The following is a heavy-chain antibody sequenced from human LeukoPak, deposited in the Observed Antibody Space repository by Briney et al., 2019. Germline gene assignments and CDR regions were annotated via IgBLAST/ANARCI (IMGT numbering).Heavy chain of an antibody. CDR2: INPSGGST. D-gene: IGHD2-15*01. J-gene: IGHJ3*02. Sequence: ASVKVSCKASGYTFTSYYMHWVRQAPGQGLEWMGIINPSGGSTSYAQKFQGRVTMTRDTSTSTVYMELSSLRSEDTAVYYCARASRYCSGGSCYLGAFDIWGQGTMVTVSS. CDR1: GYTFTSYY. V-gene: IGHV1-46*01. CDR3: ARASRYCSGGSCYLGAFDI.